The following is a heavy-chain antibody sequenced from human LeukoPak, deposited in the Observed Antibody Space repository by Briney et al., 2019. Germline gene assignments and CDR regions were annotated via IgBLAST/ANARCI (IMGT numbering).Heavy chain of an antibody. CDR3: AKSVVVITFRFDD. D-gene: IGHD2-15*01. CDR2: INGGGSNT. CDR1: GFTFNTYV. J-gene: IGHJ4*02. Sequence: GGSLRLSCAASGFTFNTYVMSWVRQAPGKGLEWVSAINGGGSNTYYADSVKGRFTISRDNSKNMVYLQMNNLRADGTAVYYCAKSVVVITFRFDDWGQGALVTVSS. V-gene: IGHV3-23*01.